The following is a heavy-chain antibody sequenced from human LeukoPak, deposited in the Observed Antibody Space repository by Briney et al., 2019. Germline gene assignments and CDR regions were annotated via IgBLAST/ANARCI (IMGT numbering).Heavy chain of an antibody. CDR1: GXAFSSLD. J-gene: IGHJ4*02. Sequence: GGSLRLSCAASGXAFSSLDMGWVRQAPRKGLEWVSAISAGGDRTYYADSVRGRFTLSRDKSKNTLYLQMNSLRAEDTAVYYCAKDARRSSGWWFFDHWGQGTLVTVSS. V-gene: IGHV3-23*01. CDR3: AKDARRSSGWWFFDH. D-gene: IGHD6-19*01. CDR2: ISAGGDRT.